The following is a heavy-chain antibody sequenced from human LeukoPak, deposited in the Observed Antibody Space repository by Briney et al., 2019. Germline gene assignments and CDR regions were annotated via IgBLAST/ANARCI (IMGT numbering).Heavy chain of an antibody. Sequence: NSSETLSLTCTVSGGSISSGDYYWSWIRQPPGKGLEWIGYIYYSGSTYYSPSLKSRVTMSVDTSKNQFSLKLSSVTAADTAVYYCARELTYADYWGQGTLVTVSS. CDR1: GGSISSGDYY. J-gene: IGHJ4*02. D-gene: IGHD4/OR15-4a*01. CDR2: IYYSGST. V-gene: IGHV4-30-4*01. CDR3: ARELTYADY.